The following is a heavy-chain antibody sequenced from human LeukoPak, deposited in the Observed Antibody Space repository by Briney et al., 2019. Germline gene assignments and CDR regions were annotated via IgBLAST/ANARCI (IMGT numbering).Heavy chain of an antibody. D-gene: IGHD2-2*01. Sequence: ASVKVSCKAYGYTFTSYGISWVRQPPGPGLEWMGWISAYNGNTNYAQKLQGRVTRTTDTSTSTAYMELRSLRSDDTAVYYCARVDGIVVVPAAQFDYWGQGTLVTVSS. CDR2: ISAYNGNT. CDR3: ARVDGIVVVPAAQFDY. CDR1: GYTFTSYG. V-gene: IGHV1-18*01. J-gene: IGHJ4*02.